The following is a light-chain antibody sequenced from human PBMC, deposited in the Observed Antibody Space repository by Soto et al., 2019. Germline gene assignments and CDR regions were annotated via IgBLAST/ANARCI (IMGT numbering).Light chain of an antibody. CDR3: CSYAGSSTFV. Sequence: QSALTQPASVSGSPGQSITISCTGTSNDVGSYNLVSWYQQHPGKAPKLMIYDGNKRPSGISNRFSGSKSDNTASLTISGLQAEDEADYYCCSYAGSSTFVFGGGTKVTVL. CDR1: SNDVGSYNL. J-gene: IGLJ2*01. CDR2: DGN. V-gene: IGLV2-23*03.